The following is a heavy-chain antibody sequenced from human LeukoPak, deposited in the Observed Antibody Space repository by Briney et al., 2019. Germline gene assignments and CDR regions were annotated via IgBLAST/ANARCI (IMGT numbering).Heavy chain of an antibody. CDR3: AREGQRGDYYDSSGYYPRYFDY. Sequence: GGSLRLSCAASGFTFSSYAVSWVRQAPGKGLEWVSAISGSGGSTYYADSVKGRFTISRDNSKNTLYLQMNSLRAEDTALYYCAREGQRGDYYDSSGYYPRYFDYWGQGTLVTVSS. D-gene: IGHD3-22*01. J-gene: IGHJ4*02. CDR1: GFTFSSYA. V-gene: IGHV3-23*01. CDR2: ISGSGGST.